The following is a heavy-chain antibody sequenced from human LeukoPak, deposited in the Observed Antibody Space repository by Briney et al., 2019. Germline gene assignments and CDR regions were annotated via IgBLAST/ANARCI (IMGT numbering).Heavy chain of an antibody. CDR1: GFTFSSYE. J-gene: IGHJ4*02. Sequence: GGSLRLSCAASGFTFSSYEMNWVRQAPGKGLEWVSYISSSGNTIYYADSVKGRFTISRDNAKNSLYLQMNSLRAEDTAVYYCARGCSAVSCYAFDYWGQGTLVTVSS. CDR2: ISSSGNTI. V-gene: IGHV3-48*03. CDR3: ARGCSAVSCYAFDY. D-gene: IGHD2-15*01.